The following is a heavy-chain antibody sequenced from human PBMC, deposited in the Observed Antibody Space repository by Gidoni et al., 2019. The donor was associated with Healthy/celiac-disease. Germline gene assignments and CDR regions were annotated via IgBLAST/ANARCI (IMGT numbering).Heavy chain of an antibody. Sequence: EVQLVESGGGLVKPGGSLRLSCAASGFTFSSYSMNWVRQAPGKGLEWVSSISSSSSYIYYADSVKGRFTISRDNAKNSLYLQMNSLRAEDTAVYYCARDRNLERDFDYWGQGTLVTVSS. J-gene: IGHJ4*02. V-gene: IGHV3-21*01. CDR1: GFTFSSYS. CDR3: ARDRNLERDFDY. D-gene: IGHD1-1*01. CDR2: ISSSSSYI.